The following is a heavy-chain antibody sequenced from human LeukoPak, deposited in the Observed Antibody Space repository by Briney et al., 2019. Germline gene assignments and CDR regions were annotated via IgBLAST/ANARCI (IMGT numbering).Heavy chain of an antibody. CDR1: GFTFSSFA. J-gene: IGHJ3*02. D-gene: IGHD3-10*01. CDR3: AKHRGLHPGLNDFDI. CDR2: ISGSGDNK. Sequence: GGSLRLSCVASGFTFSSFAVTWVRQAPGKGLEWVSSISGSGDNKYYADSVKGRFTISRDNSKNTLYLQMNSLRAEDTAVYYCAKHRGLHPGLNDFDIWGQGTMVTVSS. V-gene: IGHV3-23*01.